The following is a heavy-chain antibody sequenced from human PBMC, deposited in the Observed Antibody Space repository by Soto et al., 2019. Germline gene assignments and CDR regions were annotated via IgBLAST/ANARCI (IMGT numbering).Heavy chain of an antibody. CDR3: ARLTRGVYDLDRLWEKFDY. CDR2: IYWDDDK. D-gene: IGHD5-12*01. Sequence: QITVKESGLTLVKPTQTLTLTCTFSGFSLSTNGMGVGWIRQSPGKALEWLALIYWDDDKRYSPSLRSRLTITQDTSKTQVDLTMTNMDPVDTATSSCARLTRGVYDLDRLWEKFDYWGQGTVVTVSS. J-gene: IGHJ4*02. V-gene: IGHV2-5*02. CDR1: GFSLSTNGMG.